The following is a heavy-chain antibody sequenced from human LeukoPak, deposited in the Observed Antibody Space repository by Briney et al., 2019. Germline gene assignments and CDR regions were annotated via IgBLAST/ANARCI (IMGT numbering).Heavy chain of an antibody. Sequence: GGSLRLSCAVSGFNFRDHWMDWVRQAPGKGLQWVGHIKNDGSETYYLDSLKGRFSISRDNTNNALYLQMNSLRVEDTAVYYCARDGGSYHGYYFDYWGQGTLVTVSS. CDR2: IKNDGSET. CDR3: ARDGGSYHGYYFDY. D-gene: IGHD3-16*02. J-gene: IGHJ4*02. CDR1: GFNFRDHW. V-gene: IGHV3-7*03.